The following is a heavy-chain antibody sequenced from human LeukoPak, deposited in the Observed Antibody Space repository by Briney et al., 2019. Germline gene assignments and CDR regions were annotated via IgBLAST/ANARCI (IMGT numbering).Heavy chain of an antibody. Sequence: SETLSLTCTVSGGSISSSSYYWGWIRQPPGKGLEWIGSIYYSGSTYYNPSLKSRVTISVDTSKNQFSLKLSSVTAADTAVYYCATDVEMATTSDAFDIWGQGTMDTVSS. J-gene: IGHJ3*02. D-gene: IGHD5-24*01. V-gene: IGHV4-39*02. CDR1: GGSISSSSYY. CDR2: IYYSGST. CDR3: ATDVEMATTSDAFDI.